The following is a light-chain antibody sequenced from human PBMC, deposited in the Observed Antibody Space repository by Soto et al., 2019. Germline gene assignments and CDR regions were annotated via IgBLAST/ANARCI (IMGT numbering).Light chain of an antibody. CDR3: QQYQGYSGT. CDR1: QGISTY. Sequence: PSYLSSSVGDIVTITCRASQGISTYLNWYLQKPGKAPKLLIYAASSLQTGVPSRFSGSGSGTEFTLTISSLQPDDFATYHCQQYQGYSGTFGQGTKVDIK. J-gene: IGKJ1*01. CDR2: AAS. V-gene: IGKV1-39*01.